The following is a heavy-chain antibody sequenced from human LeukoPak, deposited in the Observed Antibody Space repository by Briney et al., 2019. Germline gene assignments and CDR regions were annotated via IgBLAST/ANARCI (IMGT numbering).Heavy chain of an antibody. D-gene: IGHD3-22*01. CDR2: ISFSGSTI. CDR1: GFTFSSYE. Sequence: PGGSLRLSCAASGFTFSSYEMNCVRQAPGKGLEWVSYISFSGSTIYYADSVKGRFTISRDNAKNSLYLQMNSLRAEDTAVYYCARLWLSDDAFDIWGQGTMVTVSS. V-gene: IGHV3-48*03. J-gene: IGHJ3*02. CDR3: ARLWLSDDAFDI.